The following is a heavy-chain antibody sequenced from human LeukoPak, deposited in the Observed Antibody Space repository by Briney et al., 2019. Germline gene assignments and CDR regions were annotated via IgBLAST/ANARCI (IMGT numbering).Heavy chain of an antibody. J-gene: IGHJ4*02. D-gene: IGHD6-19*01. V-gene: IGHV1-69*13. CDR2: IIPIFGTA. CDR1: GGTFSSYA. CDR3: ARAGIAVAGPPGY. Sequence: SVKVSCKASGGTFSSYAVSWVRQAPGQGLEWMGGIIPIFGTANYAQKFQGRVTITADESTSTAYMELSSLRSEDTAVYYCARAGIAVAGPPGYWGQGTLVTVSS.